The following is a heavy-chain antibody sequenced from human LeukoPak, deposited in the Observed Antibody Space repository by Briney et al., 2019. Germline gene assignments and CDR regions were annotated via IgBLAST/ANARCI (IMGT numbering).Heavy chain of an antibody. CDR1: GGSISSNY. V-gene: IGHV4-59*01. J-gene: IGHJ4*02. Sequence: SETLSLTCTVSGGSISSNYWSWIRQPPGKGREWIGYIYDSGTTDYNPSLKSRATISEDMSKNQFSLKVRSVTAADTAVYYCARSTGGWSYFDHWGQGILVTVSS. CDR3: ARSTGGWSYFDH. D-gene: IGHD6-19*01. CDR2: IYDSGTT.